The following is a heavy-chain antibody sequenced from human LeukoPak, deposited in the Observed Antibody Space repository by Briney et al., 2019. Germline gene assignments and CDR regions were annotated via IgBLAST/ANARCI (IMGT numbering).Heavy chain of an antibody. D-gene: IGHD4-17*01. CDR1: GFTFSSYA. J-gene: IGHJ3*02. V-gene: IGHV3-30-3*01. CDR3: AREGNSYDYGDYVISDDAFDI. Sequence: GGSLRLSCAASGFTFSSYAMHWVRQAPGKGLEWVAVISYDGSSKYYADSVKGRFTISRDNSKNTLYLQMNSLRAEDTAVYYCAREGNSYDYGDYVISDDAFDIWGQGTMVTVSS. CDR2: ISYDGSSK.